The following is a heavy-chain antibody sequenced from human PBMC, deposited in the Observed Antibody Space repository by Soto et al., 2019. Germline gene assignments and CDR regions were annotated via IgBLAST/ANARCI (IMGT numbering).Heavy chain of an antibody. Sequence: GVSVKVSCKASGYTFTSYYMHWVRQAPGQGLEWMGIINPSGGSTSYAQKFQGRVTMTRDTSTSTVYMELSSLRSEDTAAYYCARDGIAVAVDHWGQGTLVTVSS. CDR2: INPSGGST. D-gene: IGHD6-19*01. V-gene: IGHV1-46*01. J-gene: IGHJ4*02. CDR3: ARDGIAVAVDH. CDR1: GYTFTSYY.